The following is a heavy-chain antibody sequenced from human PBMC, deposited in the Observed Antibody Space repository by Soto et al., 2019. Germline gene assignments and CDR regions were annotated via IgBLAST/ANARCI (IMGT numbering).Heavy chain of an antibody. J-gene: IGHJ3*02. CDR3: ARRGLRYFDWLLSGAFDI. Sequence: SETLSLTCTVSGGSISSSSYYWGWIRQPPGKGLEWIGSIYYSGSTYYNPSLKSRVTISVDTSKSQFSLKLSSVTAADTAVYYCARRGLRYFDWLLSGAFDIWGQGTMVTVSS. CDR1: GGSISSSSYY. V-gene: IGHV4-39*01. CDR2: IYYSGST. D-gene: IGHD3-9*01.